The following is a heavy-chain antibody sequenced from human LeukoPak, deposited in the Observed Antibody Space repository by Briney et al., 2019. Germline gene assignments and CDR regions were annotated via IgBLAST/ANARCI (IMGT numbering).Heavy chain of an antibody. CDR3: ARAVGGDGSGSL. J-gene: IGHJ4*02. V-gene: IGHV4-59*01. CDR2: IYYRVTS. Sequence: SETLSLICTVSGDSISTYYWSWIRQPPGKGLEWIGYIYYRVTSDYNPSLKSRVTMSVDMSTRQISLKLSSVPAADTAVYYCARAVGGDGSGSLWGPGTLVTVSS. D-gene: IGHD3-10*01. CDR1: GDSISTYY.